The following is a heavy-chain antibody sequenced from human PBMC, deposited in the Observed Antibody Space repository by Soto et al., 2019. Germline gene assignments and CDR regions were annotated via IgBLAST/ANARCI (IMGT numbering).Heavy chain of an antibody. CDR2: IKQDGSEK. J-gene: IGHJ6*02. CDR1: GFTFSSYW. V-gene: IGHV3-7*01. D-gene: IGHD2-2*01. CDR3: ARDPNIVLVPAAIYYYYGMDV. Sequence: PGGSLRLSCAASGFTFSSYWMSWVRQAPGKGLEWVANIKQDGSEKYYVDSVKGRFTISRDNAKNSLYLQMNSLRAEDTAVYYCARDPNIVLVPAAIYYYYGMDVWGQGT.